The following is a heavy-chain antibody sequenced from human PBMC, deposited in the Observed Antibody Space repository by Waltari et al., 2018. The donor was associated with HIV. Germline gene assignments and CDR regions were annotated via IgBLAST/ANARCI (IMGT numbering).Heavy chain of an antibody. J-gene: IGHJ4*02. Sequence: VQLVASGGGVVQSGRSLRLSCTASGFNFGVYGMHWVRQAPGKGLEWVSYISRSGNTKYYADSVKGRFTIFRDNAKNSLYLQMNSLRDEDTAVYYCARDPEWLVEGGDYWGQGTLVTVSS. CDR2: ISRSGNTK. D-gene: IGHD6-19*01. CDR1: GFNFGVYG. V-gene: IGHV3-48*02. CDR3: ARDPEWLVEGGDY.